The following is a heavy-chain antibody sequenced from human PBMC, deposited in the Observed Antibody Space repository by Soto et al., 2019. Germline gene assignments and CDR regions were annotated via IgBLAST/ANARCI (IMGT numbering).Heavy chain of an antibody. V-gene: IGHV4-30-4*01. CDR2: IYYSGST. J-gene: IGHJ4*02. CDR1: GGSISSGDYY. D-gene: IGHD2-21*02. Sequence: CTVSGGSISSGDYYWSWIRQPPGKGLEWIGYIYYSGSTYYNPSLKSRVTISVDTSKNQFSLKLSSVTAADTAVYYCARAQYCGGDCYWLDYWGQGTLVTVSS. CDR3: ARAQYCGGDCYWLDY.